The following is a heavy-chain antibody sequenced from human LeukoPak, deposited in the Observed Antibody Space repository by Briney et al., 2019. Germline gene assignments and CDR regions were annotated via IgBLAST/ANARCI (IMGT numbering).Heavy chain of an antibody. J-gene: IGHJ6*03. CDR1: GDSISSSSYY. Sequence: SETLSLTCTVSGDSISSSSYYWGWIRQPPGKGLEWIGSLYYSGSTNYNPSLKSRVTISVDTSKNQFSLKLSSVTAADTAVYYCARIRDDSSGYYYDYYYYYYMDVWGKGTTVTVSS. CDR3: ARIRDDSSGYYYDYYYYYYMDV. D-gene: IGHD3-22*01. CDR2: LYYSGST. V-gene: IGHV4-39*07.